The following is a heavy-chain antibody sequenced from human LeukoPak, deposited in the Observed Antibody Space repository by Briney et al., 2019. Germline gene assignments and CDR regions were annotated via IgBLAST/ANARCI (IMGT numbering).Heavy chain of an antibody. J-gene: IGHJ4*02. Sequence: PGGSLRLSCAASGFTFSSYSMNWVRRAPGKGREWVAFIRYDGSNKYYADSVKGRFTISRDNSKNTLYLQMNRLRAEDTGVYYCARPDYGDYVAPFDYWGQGTLVTVSS. CDR1: GFTFSSYS. D-gene: IGHD4-17*01. V-gene: IGHV3-33*08. CDR2: IRYDGSNK. CDR3: ARPDYGDYVAPFDY.